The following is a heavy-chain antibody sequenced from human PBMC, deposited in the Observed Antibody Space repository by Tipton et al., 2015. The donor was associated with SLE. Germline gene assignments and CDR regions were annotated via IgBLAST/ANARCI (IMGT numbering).Heavy chain of an antibody. V-gene: IGHV3-9*01. CDR2: IDWNSGTI. CDR3: ARCPRLDNPYYCYMDV. Sequence: SLRLSCAASGFTLGDYGMHWVRQTPGKGLEWVSGIDWNSGTIVYADSVKGRFTISTDTSKNTLYLQMYSLRPEDTAVYYCARCPRLDNPYYCYMDVWGKGTTVTVSS. J-gene: IGHJ6*03. D-gene: IGHD3-10*01. CDR1: GFTLGDYG.